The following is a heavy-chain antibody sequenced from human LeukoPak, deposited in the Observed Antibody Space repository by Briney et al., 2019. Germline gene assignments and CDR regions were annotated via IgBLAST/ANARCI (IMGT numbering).Heavy chain of an antibody. CDR2: INCSGGTT. J-gene: IGHJ4*02. V-gene: IGHV1-46*03. CDR3: ARGIEDGGSFDY. CDR1: GYSFSNYY. D-gene: IGHD3-16*01. Sequence: ASVKVSCKASGYSFSNYYMHWVRQAPGQGLEWLGIINCSGGTTNYAQKFHGRVTLTRDTSTSTVYRELSSLRSDDTAVYYCARGIEDGGSFDYWGQGTLVIVSS.